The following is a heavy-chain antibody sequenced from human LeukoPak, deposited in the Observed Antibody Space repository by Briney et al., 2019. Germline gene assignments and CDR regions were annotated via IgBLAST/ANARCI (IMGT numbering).Heavy chain of an antibody. D-gene: IGHD6-19*01. Sequence: PGRSLRLSCAASGFTFSSYAMHWVRQAPGKGLEWVAVISYDGSNKYYADSVKGRFTISRDNSKNTLYLQMNSLRAEDAAVYYCARLMQWLSEDYWGQGTLVTVSS. V-gene: IGHV3-30-3*01. CDR2: ISYDGSNK. CDR1: GFTFSSYA. CDR3: ARLMQWLSEDY. J-gene: IGHJ4*02.